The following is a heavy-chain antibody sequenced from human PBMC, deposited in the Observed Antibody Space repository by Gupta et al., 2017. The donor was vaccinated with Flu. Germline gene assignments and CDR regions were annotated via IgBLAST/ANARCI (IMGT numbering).Heavy chain of an antibody. CDR2: INAGNGNT. V-gene: IGHV1-3*01. J-gene: IGHJ5*02. Sequence: RLEWMGWINAGNGNTKYSQKFQGRVTITRDTSASTAYMELSSLRSEDTAVYYCARDYTYCSSTSCYMENWFDPWGQGTLVTVSS. D-gene: IGHD2-2*02. CDR3: ARDYTYCSSTSCYMENWFDP.